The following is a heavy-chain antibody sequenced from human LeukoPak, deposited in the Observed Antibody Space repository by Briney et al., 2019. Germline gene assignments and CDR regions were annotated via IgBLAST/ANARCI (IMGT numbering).Heavy chain of an antibody. D-gene: IGHD6-13*01. CDR3: AIAAGHSSNWFDP. V-gene: IGHV5-10-1*01. Sequence: GESLKISCKGSGYSFTSYWIRWVRQMPGKGLEWMGRIDPSDSYTNYSPSLQGHVTISADKSISTAYLQWSSLKASDTAMYYCAIAAGHSSNWFDPWGQGTLVTVSS. J-gene: IGHJ5*02. CDR1: GYSFTSYW. CDR2: IDPSDSYT.